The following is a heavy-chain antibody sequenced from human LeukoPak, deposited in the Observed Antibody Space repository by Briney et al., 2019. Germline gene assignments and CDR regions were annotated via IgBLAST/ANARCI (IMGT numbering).Heavy chain of an antibody. CDR1: GFTFSSYG. CDR2: ISYDGSNK. V-gene: IGHV3-30*18. D-gene: IGHD6-19*01. CDR3: AKDSQVIAVAGYFDY. J-gene: IGHJ4*02. Sequence: GGSLRLSCAASGFTFSSYGMHWVRQAPGKGLEWVAVISYDGSNKYYADSVKGRFTISRDNSKNTLYLQMNSLRAEDTAVCYCAKDSQVIAVAGYFDYWGQGTLVTVSS.